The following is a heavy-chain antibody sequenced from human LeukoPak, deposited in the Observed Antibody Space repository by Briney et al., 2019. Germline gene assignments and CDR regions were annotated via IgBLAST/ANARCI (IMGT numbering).Heavy chain of an antibody. D-gene: IGHD1-26*01. Sequence: SETLSLTCTVSGGPITEYYRSWIRQPPGKGLERIGYIYHTGSTNYSPSLKSRVTMSVDASRNQFSLKLVSVTAADTAVYYCARDRGTTGYYYLDSWGQGILVTVSS. CDR2: IYHTGST. CDR3: ARDRGTTGYYYLDS. V-gene: IGHV4-59*01. CDR1: GGPITEYY. J-gene: IGHJ4*02.